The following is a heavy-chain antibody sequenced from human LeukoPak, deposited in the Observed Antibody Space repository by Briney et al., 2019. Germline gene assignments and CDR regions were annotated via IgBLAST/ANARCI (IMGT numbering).Heavy chain of an antibody. CDR1: GGSISTSDYH. J-gene: IGHJ5*02. Sequence: PSETLSLTCIVSGGSISTSDYHWGWIRQPPGKGLEWIANIHYTGATYYNPSLKSRVTISLDTSKNQFSLNLSSVTAADTAVYYCAIFYGAWGQGTLVTVSS. V-gene: IGHV4-39*07. CDR3: AIFYGA. D-gene: IGHD4-17*01. CDR2: IHYTGAT.